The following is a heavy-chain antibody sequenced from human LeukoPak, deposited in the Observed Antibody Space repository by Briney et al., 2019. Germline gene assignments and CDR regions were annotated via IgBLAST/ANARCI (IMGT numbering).Heavy chain of an antibody. J-gene: IGHJ4*02. Sequence: GGSLRLSCAASGFTFSSYWMSWVRQAPGEGLEWVANIKQDGSEKYYVDSVKGRFTIPRDNAKNSLYLQMNSLRAEDTAVYYCARGSSWYEVDYYFDYWGQGTLVTVSS. D-gene: IGHD6-13*01. CDR1: GFTFSSYW. CDR3: ARGSSWYEVDYYFDY. V-gene: IGHV3-7*01. CDR2: IKQDGSEK.